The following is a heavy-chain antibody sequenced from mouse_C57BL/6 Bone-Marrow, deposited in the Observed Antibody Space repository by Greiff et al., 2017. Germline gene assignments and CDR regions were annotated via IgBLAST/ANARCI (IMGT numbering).Heavy chain of an antibody. CDR1: GFTFSDYG. Sequence: EVMLVESGGGLVKPARSLKLSCAVSGFTFSDYGMHWVRQAPEKGLEWVAYISSGSSTIYYADPVTGRFTISRDHAKNTLFLQMASLRSEDTPMYYCARRGLRRGIFDNWGQGTTLTVSS. D-gene: IGHD2-4*01. CDR3: ARRGLRRGIFDN. V-gene: IGHV5-17*01. J-gene: IGHJ2*01. CDR2: ISSGSSTI.